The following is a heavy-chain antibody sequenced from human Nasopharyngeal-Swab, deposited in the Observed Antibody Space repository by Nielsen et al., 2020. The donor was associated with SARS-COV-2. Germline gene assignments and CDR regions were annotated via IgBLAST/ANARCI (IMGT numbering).Heavy chain of an antibody. CDR1: GGSFSGYY. D-gene: IGHD6-13*01. J-gene: IGHJ4*02. V-gene: IGHV4-34*01. CDR2: INHSGST. Sequence: SETLSLTCAVYGGSFSGYYWSWIRQPPGKGLEWIGEINHSGSTNYHPSLKSRVTISVDTSKNQFSLKLSSVTAADTAVYYCARGWGYSSSWYGVFDYWGQGTLVTVSS. CDR3: ARGWGYSSSWYGVFDY.